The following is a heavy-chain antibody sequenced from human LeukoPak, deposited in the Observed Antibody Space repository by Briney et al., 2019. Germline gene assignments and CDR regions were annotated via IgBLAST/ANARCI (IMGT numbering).Heavy chain of an antibody. J-gene: IGHJ3*02. CDR3: AKVGPKGGYYDFWSDPLGAFDI. D-gene: IGHD3-3*01. Sequence: GGSLRLSCAASGFTFSSYAMSWVRQAPGKGLEWVSAISGSGGSTYYADSVKGRFTISRDNSKNTLYLQMNSLRAEDTAVYYCAKVGPKGGYYDFWSDPLGAFDIWGQGTMVTVSS. CDR2: ISGSGGST. CDR1: GFTFSSYA. V-gene: IGHV3-23*01.